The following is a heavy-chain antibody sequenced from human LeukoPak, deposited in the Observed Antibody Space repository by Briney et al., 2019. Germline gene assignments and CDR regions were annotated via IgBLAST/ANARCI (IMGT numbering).Heavy chain of an antibody. J-gene: IGHJ5*02. CDR1: GFRFDDYG. CDR3: ARGEGDYYDSSAHDP. V-gene: IGHV3-20*04. CDR2: TNWDGAST. D-gene: IGHD3-22*01. Sequence: GGSLRLSCAASGFRFDDYGMSWVRHVPGKGLEWVSGTNWDGASTGYADSVKGRFTISRDNAKNSLYLQMNSLRAEDTAVYYCARGEGDYYDSSAHDPWGQGTLVTVSS.